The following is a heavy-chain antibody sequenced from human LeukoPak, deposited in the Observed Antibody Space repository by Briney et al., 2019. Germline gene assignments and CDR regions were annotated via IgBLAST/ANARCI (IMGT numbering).Heavy chain of an antibody. J-gene: IGHJ4*02. CDR2: ITSSSNYI. CDR3: ARGGDCSSTSCYLINDY. V-gene: IGHV3-21*06. CDR1: GFTFSSYS. Sequence: GASLRLSCAASGFTFSSYSMNWVRQAPGKGLEWVSSITSSSNYIYNADSVKGRFTISTDNAQNALYLQMNSLRAEGTAVYYCARGGDCSSTSCYLINDYWGQGTLVTVSS. D-gene: IGHD2-2*01.